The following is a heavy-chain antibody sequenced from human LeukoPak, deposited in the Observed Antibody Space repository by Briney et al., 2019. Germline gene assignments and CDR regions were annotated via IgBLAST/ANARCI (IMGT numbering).Heavy chain of an antibody. CDR1: GFTFSSYS. D-gene: IGHD1-26*01. CDR3: AREPGSFHFDY. Sequence: GGSLRLSCAASGFTFSSYSMNWVRQAPGKGLEWVSYISNSGSTIYYADSVKGRFTISRDNAKNSLYLQMNSLRAEDTAVYYCAREPGSFHFDYWGQGTLVTVSS. V-gene: IGHV3-48*04. CDR2: ISNSGSTI. J-gene: IGHJ4*02.